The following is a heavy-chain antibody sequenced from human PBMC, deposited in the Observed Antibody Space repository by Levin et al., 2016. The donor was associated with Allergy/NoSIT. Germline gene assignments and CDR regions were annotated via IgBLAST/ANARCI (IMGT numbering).Heavy chain of an antibody. Sequence: SETLSLTCSVSGDSITTSYWNWIRQPPGKGLEWIGSLYYSGRPHYLSSLKTRITVLIDTSKNQFSLKLTSVTAADTAVYFCARSGRYGDYFDYWGQGALVTVSS. CDR1: GDSITTSY. CDR2: LYYSGRP. CDR3: ARSGRYGDYFDY. D-gene: IGHD1-26*01. J-gene: IGHJ4*02. V-gene: IGHV4-59*01.